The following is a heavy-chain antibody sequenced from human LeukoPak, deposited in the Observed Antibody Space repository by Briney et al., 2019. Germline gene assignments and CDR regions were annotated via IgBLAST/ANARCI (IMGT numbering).Heavy chain of an antibody. J-gene: IGHJ4*02. CDR3: AKDRSYGNYVSRSYYNY. Sequence: GGSLRLSCAASGFTFSGYGMHWVRQAPGKGLEWVAVIWYDGSNKYYADSVKGRFTISRDNSKNTLYLQMNSLRAEDTAVYYCAKDRSYGNYVSRSYYNYWGQGTLVTVSS. V-gene: IGHV3-33*06. D-gene: IGHD3-10*01. CDR1: GFTFSGYG. CDR2: IWYDGSNK.